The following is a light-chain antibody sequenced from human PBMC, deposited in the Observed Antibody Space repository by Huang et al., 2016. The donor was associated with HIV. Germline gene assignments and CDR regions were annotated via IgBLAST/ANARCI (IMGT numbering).Light chain of an antibody. CDR3: QQYDSSPWT. J-gene: IGKJ1*01. CDR2: GAS. CDR1: QSVSSSY. Sequence: IVLTQSPGTLSLSPGERATLSCRASQSVSSSYLAWYQQKPGQAPRLLFYGASSSATGIPDRFSGSGSGTDFTLTISRLEPEDFAVYYCQQYDSSPWTFGQGTKVEIK. V-gene: IGKV3-20*01.